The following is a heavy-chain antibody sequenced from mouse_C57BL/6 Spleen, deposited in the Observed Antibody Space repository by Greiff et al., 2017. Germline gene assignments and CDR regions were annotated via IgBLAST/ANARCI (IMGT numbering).Heavy chain of an antibody. V-gene: IGHV1-69*01. CDR3: ARDSYGSSYGYFDV. Sequence: QVQLQQPGAELVMPGASVKLSCKASGYTFTSYWMHWVKQRPGQGLEWIGEIDPSDSYTNYNQKFKGKSTLTVDKSSSTAYMQLSSLTSEDSAVYYCARDSYGSSYGYFDVWGTGTTVTVSS. J-gene: IGHJ1*03. D-gene: IGHD1-1*01. CDR1: GYTFTSYW. CDR2: IDPSDSYT.